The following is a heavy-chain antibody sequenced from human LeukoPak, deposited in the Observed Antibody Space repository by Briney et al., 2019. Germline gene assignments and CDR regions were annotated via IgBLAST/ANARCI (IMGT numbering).Heavy chain of an antibody. CDR2: MSHDGTNK. J-gene: IGHJ4*02. CDR1: GFSFSSYA. V-gene: IGHV3-30-3*01. D-gene: IGHD3-10*01. CDR3: VVDLSGSADY. Sequence: PGGSLRLSCAASGFSFSSYAMHWVRQAPGKGLEWVAVMSHDGTNKYYADSVMGRFTISRDNAKNTLYLQMNSLRTEDSALYYCVVDLSGSADYWGQGTLVTVSS.